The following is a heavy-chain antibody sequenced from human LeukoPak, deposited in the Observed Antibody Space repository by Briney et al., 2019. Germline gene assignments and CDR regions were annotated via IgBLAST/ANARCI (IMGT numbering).Heavy chain of an antibody. V-gene: IGHV3-7*01. J-gene: IGHJ3*02. CDR1: GFTFSSYW. CDR2: IKEDGNEK. D-gene: IGHD2-2*01. CDR3: AREVPGAMNAFDI. Sequence: QTGGSLRLSCAASGFTFSSYWMSWVRQAPGKGLEWVANIKEDGNEKYYRDSMRGRFTISRDNAKNSLYLQMNSLRAEDAAVYHCAREVPGAMNAFDIWGQGTMVTVSS.